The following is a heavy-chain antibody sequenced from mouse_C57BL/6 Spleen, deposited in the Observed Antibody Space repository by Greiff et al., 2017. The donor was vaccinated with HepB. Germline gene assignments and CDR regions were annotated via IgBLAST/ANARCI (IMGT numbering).Heavy chain of an antibody. CDR3: ARGGVVATGFDY. V-gene: IGHV3-1*01. Sequence: EVQRVESGPGMVKPSQSLSLTCTVTGYSITSGYDWHWIRHFPGNKLEWMGYISYSGSTNYNPSLKSRISITHDTSKNHFFLKLNSVTTEDTATYYCARGGVVATGFDYWGQGTTLTVSS. J-gene: IGHJ2*01. CDR2: ISYSGST. CDR1: GYSITSGYD. D-gene: IGHD1-1*01.